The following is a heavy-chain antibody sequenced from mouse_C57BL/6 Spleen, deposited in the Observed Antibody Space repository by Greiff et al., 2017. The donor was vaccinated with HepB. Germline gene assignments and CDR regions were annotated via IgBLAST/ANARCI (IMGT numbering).Heavy chain of an antibody. CDR2: IYPGSGST. D-gene: IGHD1-3*01. V-gene: IGHV1-55*01. J-gene: IGHJ2*01. Sequence: QVQLQQPGAELVKPGASVKMSCTASGYTFTSYWITWVKQRTVQGLEWIGDIYPGSGSTNYNEKFKSKATLTVDTSSSTSYMQLSSLTSEDSAVYYCARMREWAPDYWGQGTTLTVSS. CDR1: GYTFTSYW. CDR3: ARMREWAPDY.